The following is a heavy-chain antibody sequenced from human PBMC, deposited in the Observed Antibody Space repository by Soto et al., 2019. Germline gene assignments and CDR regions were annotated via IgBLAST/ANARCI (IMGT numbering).Heavy chain of an antibody. D-gene: IGHD6-19*01. CDR2: VYYSGST. Sequence: PSETLSLTCTVSGGSTNSRSDYWGWIRQPPGKGLEWIGSVYYSGSTYDNPSLKSRVTISLDMSKNQISLKLTSVTAADTAVYYCARGGSSDWQVAFDFWGQGTMVTVSS. CDR3: ARGGSSDWQVAFDF. J-gene: IGHJ3*01. CDR1: GGSTNSRSDY. V-gene: IGHV4-39*07.